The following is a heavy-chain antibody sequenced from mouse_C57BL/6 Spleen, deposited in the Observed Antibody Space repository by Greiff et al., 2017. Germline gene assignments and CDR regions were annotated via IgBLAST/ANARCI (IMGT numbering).Heavy chain of an antibody. V-gene: IGHV5-4*01. D-gene: IGHD1-1*01. J-gene: IGHJ3*01. Sequence: EVMLVESGGGLVKPGGSLKLSCAASGFTFSSYAMSWVRQTPEKRLEWVATISDGGSYTYYPDNVKGRFTISRDNAKNNLYLQMSHLKSEDTAMYYCARDHRDGSSSWFAYWGQGTLVTVSA. CDR2: ISDGGSYT. CDR3: ARDHRDGSSSWFAY. CDR1: GFTFSSYA.